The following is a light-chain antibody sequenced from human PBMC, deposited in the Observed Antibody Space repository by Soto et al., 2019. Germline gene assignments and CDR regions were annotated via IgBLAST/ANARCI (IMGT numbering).Light chain of an antibody. CDR1: ESIGYW. CDR2: RAS. V-gene: IGKV1-5*03. Sequence: DIQMTQSPSTLSASIGDRVTITCRASESIGYWLAWYQQRPGEAPNLLIYRASTLKSGVSSRFSASGSGTQFTLTIRSLQPGDVATYFCQQYGSDIRTFGPGTRVEMK. J-gene: IGKJ1*01. CDR3: QQYGSDIRT.